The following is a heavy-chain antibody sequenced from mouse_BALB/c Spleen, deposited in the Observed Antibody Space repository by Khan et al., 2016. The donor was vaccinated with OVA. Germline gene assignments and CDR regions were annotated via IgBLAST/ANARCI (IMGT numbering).Heavy chain of an antibody. CDR1: GYSITSGYS. V-gene: IGHV3-1*02. D-gene: IGHD2-5*01. CDR2: KYHSGSI. Sequence: EVQLQESGPDLVKPSQSLSLTCTVTGYSITSGYSWHLIRQFPGNKLEWMGYKYHSGSIKYNPSLKSRFSITLDTSKNLFFLQLNSVTTEDTATYDYVRDSNHMDYWGQGTSVTVSS. J-gene: IGHJ4*01. CDR3: VRDSNHMDY.